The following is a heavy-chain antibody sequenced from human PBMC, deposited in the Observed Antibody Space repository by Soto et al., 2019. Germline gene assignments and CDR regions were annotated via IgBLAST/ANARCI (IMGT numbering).Heavy chain of an antibody. V-gene: IGHV4-34*08. CDR1: GFTFSSYA. D-gene: IGHD3-22*01. CDR3: AGFTTEPPFDY. Sequence: GSLRLSCAASGFTFSSYAMSWVRQAPGKGLEWIGEINHSGSTNYNPSLKSRVTISVDTSKNQFSLKLSSVTAADTAVYYCAGFTTEPPFDYWGQGTLVTVSS. CDR2: INHSGST. J-gene: IGHJ4*02.